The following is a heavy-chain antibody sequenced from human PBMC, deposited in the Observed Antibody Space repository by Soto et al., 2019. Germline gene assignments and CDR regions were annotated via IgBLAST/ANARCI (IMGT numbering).Heavy chain of an antibody. D-gene: IGHD3-10*01. CDR2: ISYDGSNK. J-gene: IGHJ4*02. Sequence: QVQLVESGGGVVQPGRSLRLSCAASGFTFSSYGMHWVRQAPGKGLEWVAVISYDGSNKYYADSVKGRFTISRDNSKNTRYLQMNSLRAEDTAVYYCARGGPDYGSGSLDYWGQGTLVTVSS. CDR1: GFTFSSYG. V-gene: IGHV3-30*03. CDR3: ARGGPDYGSGSLDY.